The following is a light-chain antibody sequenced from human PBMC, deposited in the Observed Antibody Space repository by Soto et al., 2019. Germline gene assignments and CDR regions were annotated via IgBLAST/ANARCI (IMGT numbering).Light chain of an antibody. CDR2: KAS. CDR1: QSISSW. CDR3: QQYNSSPT. J-gene: IGKJ1*01. V-gene: IGKV1-5*03. Sequence: DIQMTQSPSTLSASVGDRVTITCRASQSISSWLAWYQQKPGKAPKLLIYKASSLESGVPSRFSGSGSGTASTLTISSLQPDDFATYYCQQYNSSPTFGQGTKVEIK.